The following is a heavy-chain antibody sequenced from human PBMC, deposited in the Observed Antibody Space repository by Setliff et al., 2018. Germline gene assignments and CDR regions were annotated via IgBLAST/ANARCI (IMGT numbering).Heavy chain of an antibody. CDR1: GGSISGAS. CDR3: ARGGTFRYFDF. J-gene: IGHJ4*02. V-gene: IGHV4-59*01. Sequence: SETLSLTCTFSGGSISGASIWSWIRQPPGKGLEFIGYVYYSGTANYSPSLRSRLTISVDTSKNQFSLKLRSVTAADTAVYYCARGGTFRYFDFWGQGAPVTVSS. D-gene: IGHD5-12*01. CDR2: VYYSGTA.